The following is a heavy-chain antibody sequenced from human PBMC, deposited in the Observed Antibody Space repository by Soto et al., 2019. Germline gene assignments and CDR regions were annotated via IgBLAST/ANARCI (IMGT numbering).Heavy chain of an antibody. CDR3: VREVMSGTYYFDY. V-gene: IGHV4-61*01. CDR2: VYRTGIT. CDR1: GASVSSETHF. D-gene: IGHD1-26*01. Sequence: KTSETLSLTCRVSGASVSSETHFWTWIRQPPGKGLEWIGYVYRTGITNSNPALTSRVTVSADRSKNQFSLTLRSVTAADTAVYYCVREVMSGTYYFDYWGPGIQVTVSS. J-gene: IGHJ4*02.